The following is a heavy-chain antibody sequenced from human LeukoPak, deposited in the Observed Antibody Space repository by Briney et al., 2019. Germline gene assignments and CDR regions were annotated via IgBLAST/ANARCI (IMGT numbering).Heavy chain of an antibody. J-gene: IGHJ4*02. CDR3: AKERSRGGDCLDY. CDR1: GFTFSSYG. V-gene: IGHV3-23*01. D-gene: IGHD2-21*02. CDR2: ISGSGGST. Sequence: GGTLRLSCAASGFTFSSYGMSWVRQAPGKGLEWVSGISGSGGSTYYADSVKGRFTISRDNSKNTLYLQMNSLRAEDTAVYYCAKERSRGGDCLDYWGQGTLVTVSS.